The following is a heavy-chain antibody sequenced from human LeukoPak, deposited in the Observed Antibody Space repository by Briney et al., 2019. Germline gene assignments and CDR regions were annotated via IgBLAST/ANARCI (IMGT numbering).Heavy chain of an antibody. Sequence: SETLSLTCAVYGGSFSGYYWSWIRQPPGKGLEWIGEINHSGSTYYNPSLKSRVTISVDTSKNQFSLKLSSVTAADTAVYYCARDRYYYDSSGYYRYWGQGTLVTVSS. D-gene: IGHD3-22*01. J-gene: IGHJ4*02. V-gene: IGHV4-34*01. CDR1: GGSFSGYY. CDR2: INHSGST. CDR3: ARDRYYYDSSGYYRY.